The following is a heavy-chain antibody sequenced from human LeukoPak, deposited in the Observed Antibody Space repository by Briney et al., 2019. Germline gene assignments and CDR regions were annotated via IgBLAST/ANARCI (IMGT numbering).Heavy chain of an antibody. Sequence: AGGSLRLSCAASGFTFSSYAMHWVRQAPGKGLEWVSGTNWDGGRTGYADSVKGRFTISRDNAKNSLYLQMNSLRVEDTAMYYCARDGLRRPPTPYCGGDCPLDYWGQGTLVSVSS. CDR2: TNWDGGRT. V-gene: IGHV3-20*04. J-gene: IGHJ4*02. D-gene: IGHD2-21*02. CDR1: GFTFSSYA. CDR3: ARDGLRRPPTPYCGGDCPLDY.